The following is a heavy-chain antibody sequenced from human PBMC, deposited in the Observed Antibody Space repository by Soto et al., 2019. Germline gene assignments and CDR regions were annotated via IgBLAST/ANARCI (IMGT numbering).Heavy chain of an antibody. J-gene: IGHJ6*04. V-gene: IGHV1-69*12. CDR1: GGTFSSYA. CDR3: AGGYVVTLDYYYYGMDV. Sequence: QVQLVQSGAEVKKPGSSVKVSCKASGGTFSSYAISWVRQAPGQGLEWMGGIIPIFGTANYAQKFQGRVTITADESTSTAYTELSSLRSEDTAVYYCAGGYVVTLDYYYYGMDVWGKGTTVTVSS. CDR2: IIPIFGTA. D-gene: IGHD2-15*01.